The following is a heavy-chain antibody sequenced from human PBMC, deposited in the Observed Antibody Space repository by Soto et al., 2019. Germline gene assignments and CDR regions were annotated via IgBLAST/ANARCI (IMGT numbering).Heavy chain of an antibody. CDR3: TRASSLDSDF. CDR2: IRRNAYGGTT. V-gene: IGHV3-49*04. Sequence: GGSLRLSCTTSGFTFGDYALSWVRQAPGKGLEWVGFIRRNAYGGTTDYAASVKGRFTISRDDSKSIAYLQMNSLRTEDTALYYCTRASSLDSDFWGQGTLVTGSS. D-gene: IGHD3-16*01. CDR1: GFTFGDYA. J-gene: IGHJ4*02.